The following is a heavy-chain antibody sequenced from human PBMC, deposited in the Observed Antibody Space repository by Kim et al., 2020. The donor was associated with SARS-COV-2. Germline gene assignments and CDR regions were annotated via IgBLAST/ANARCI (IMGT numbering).Heavy chain of an antibody. Sequence: GGSLRLSCAASGFTASGFTFSDYEMHWVRQAPGKGLKWVAVISYDGSYKSYTDSVKGRFIISRDNSKNTLYLQMNSLGPEDTAVYYCATRVGVFNVWGQGTTVTVS. CDR2: ISYDGSYK. V-gene: IGHV3-30*04. CDR1: GFTFSDYE. D-gene: IGHD1-26*01. CDR3: ATRVGVFNV. J-gene: IGHJ6*02.